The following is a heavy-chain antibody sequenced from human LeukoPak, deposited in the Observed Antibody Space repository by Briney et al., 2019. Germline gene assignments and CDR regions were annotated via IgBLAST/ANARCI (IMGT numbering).Heavy chain of an antibody. CDR2: ISSNGGST. V-gene: IGHV3-64*04. J-gene: IGHJ4*02. D-gene: IGHD6-13*01. CDR3: AKQYSSSWHYFDY. Sequence: PGGSLRLSCPASGFTFSSFTMHWVRQAPGKGLQYVSAISSNGGSTYYADPVKGRFTISRDNSKNTLYLQMNSLRAEDTAVYHCAKQYSSSWHYFDYWGQGTLVTVSS. CDR1: GFTFSSFT.